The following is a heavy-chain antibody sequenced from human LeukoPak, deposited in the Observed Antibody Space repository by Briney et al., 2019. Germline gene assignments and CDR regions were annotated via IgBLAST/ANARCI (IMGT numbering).Heavy chain of an antibody. D-gene: IGHD5-12*01. J-gene: IGHJ6*03. Sequence: GGSLRLSCAASGFSFSGYSMNWVRQAPGKRLEWVSSITSSSSYAFYADSVKGRFTISRDNAKSSLYLQMNNLRAEDTAVYYCARDPYSGHYGNDYYYYMDVWGKGTTVTISS. CDR3: ARDPYSGHYGNDYYYYMDV. CDR1: GFSFSGYS. V-gene: IGHV3-21*01. CDR2: ITSSSSYA.